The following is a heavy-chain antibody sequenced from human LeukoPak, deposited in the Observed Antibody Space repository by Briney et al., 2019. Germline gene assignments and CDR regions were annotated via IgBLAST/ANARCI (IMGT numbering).Heavy chain of an antibody. CDR2: ISGSGGST. CDR3: AKDIVAYYYDSSGYADAFDI. D-gene: IGHD3-22*01. Sequence: GGSLRLSCAASGFTFSSYGMSWVRQAPGKGLEWVSAISGSGGSTYYADSVKGRFTISRDNSKNTLYLQMNSLRAEDTALYYCAKDIVAYYYDSSGYADAFDIWGQGTMVTVSS. J-gene: IGHJ3*02. V-gene: IGHV3-23*01. CDR1: GFTFSSYG.